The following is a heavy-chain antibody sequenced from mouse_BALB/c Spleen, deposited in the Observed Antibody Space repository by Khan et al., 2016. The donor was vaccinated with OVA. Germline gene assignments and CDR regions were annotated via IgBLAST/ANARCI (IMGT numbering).Heavy chain of an antibody. Sequence: EVQLQESGPGLVKPSQSLSLTCTVTGYSITSGSSWNWIRQFPGNKLEWMCYISYSGSTNYNPSLKSRISITRDTSKNQFFLQLNSVTTEDTATYDCARTARIKYWGQGTTLTFS. CDR2: ISYSGST. CDR3: ARTARIKY. CDR1: GYSITSGSS. V-gene: IGHV3-1*02. J-gene: IGHJ2*01. D-gene: IGHD1-2*01.